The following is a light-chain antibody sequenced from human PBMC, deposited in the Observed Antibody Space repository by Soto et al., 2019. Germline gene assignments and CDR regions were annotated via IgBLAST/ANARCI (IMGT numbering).Light chain of an antibody. CDR2: AAS. V-gene: IGKV3-15*01. J-gene: IGKJ1*01. CDR3: QQYNNWPPWT. CDR1: QGVSRN. Sequence: EIGMTQSPATLSVSPGERATLSCRASQGVSRNLAWYQQKPGQAPRLLIYAASTRATGIPARFSGSGSETEFTLTISSLQSEDYAIYYCQQYNNWPPWTFGQGTKVESK.